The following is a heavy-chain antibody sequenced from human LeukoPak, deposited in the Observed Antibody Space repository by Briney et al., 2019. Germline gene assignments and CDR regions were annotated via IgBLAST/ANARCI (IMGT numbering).Heavy chain of an antibody. V-gene: IGHV1-46*01. D-gene: IGHD2-15*01. Sequence: GASVKVSCKASGYSFTTYNIHWVRQAPGQGLEWMGIINPTDGSTSYAQNFQGRVTVTRDTSTSTVYMELSSLRSEDTAVYYCARVSDVAYSRGFDPWGQGTLVTVSS. CDR3: ARVSDVAYSRGFDP. CDR2: INPTDGST. J-gene: IGHJ5*02. CDR1: GYSFTTYN.